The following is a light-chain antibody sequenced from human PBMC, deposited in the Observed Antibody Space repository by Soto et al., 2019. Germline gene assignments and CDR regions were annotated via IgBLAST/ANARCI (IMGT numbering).Light chain of an antibody. CDR3: HQYGGSPPT. J-gene: IGKJ1*01. CDR1: QSISSSS. V-gene: IGKV3-20*01. CDR2: GVS. Sequence: EIVLTQSPGTLSLSPGERATLSCRASQSISSSSLAWYQQRPGQAPRLLICGVSGRATVIPDRFSGSGSGTDFTLTISRLEPEDFAVYHCHQYGGSPPTFGQGTKVDI.